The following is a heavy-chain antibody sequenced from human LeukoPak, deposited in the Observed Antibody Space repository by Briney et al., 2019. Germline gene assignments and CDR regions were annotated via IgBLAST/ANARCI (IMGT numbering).Heavy chain of an antibody. CDR3: AKVGAAAVRYYFDY. V-gene: IGHV3-20*04. J-gene: IGHJ4*02. D-gene: IGHD6-13*01. CDR2: INWNGGST. CDR1: GFIFDDYG. Sequence: SGGSLRLSRAASGFIFDDYGMSWVRQAPGKGLEWASGINWNGGSTGYADSVKGRFTISRDNSKNTLYLQMNSLRAEDTAVYYCAKVGAAAVRYYFDYWGQGTLVTVSS.